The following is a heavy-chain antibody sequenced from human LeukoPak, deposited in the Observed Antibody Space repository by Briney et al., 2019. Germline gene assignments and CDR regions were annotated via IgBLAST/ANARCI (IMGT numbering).Heavy chain of an antibody. D-gene: IGHD2-15*01. CDR1: GYSFTSYW. Sequence: TGESLKISCKGSGYSFTSYWIGWVRQMPGKGLEWMGIIYPGDSDTRYSPSFQGQVTISADKSISTAYLQWSSLKASDTAMYFCARRAFCSDGSCYPDYWGQGTLVTVSS. CDR2: IYPGDSDT. V-gene: IGHV5-51*01. J-gene: IGHJ4*02. CDR3: ARRAFCSDGSCYPDY.